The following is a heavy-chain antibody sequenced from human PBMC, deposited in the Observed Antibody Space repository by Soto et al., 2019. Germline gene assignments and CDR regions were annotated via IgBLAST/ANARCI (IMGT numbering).Heavy chain of an antibody. CDR3: AKDAGGSSYFDY. D-gene: IGHD1-26*01. V-gene: IGHV3-30*18. CDR2: ISYDGSNE. J-gene: IGHJ4*02. CDR1: GFNFSSYG. Sequence: ESGGGVVQPGRSLRLSCAASGFNFSSYGMHWVRQAPGKGLEWVAVISYDGSNEYYADSVKGRFTISRDNSKNTLYLQMNSLRAEDTAVYYCAKDAGGSSYFDYWGQGTLVTVSS.